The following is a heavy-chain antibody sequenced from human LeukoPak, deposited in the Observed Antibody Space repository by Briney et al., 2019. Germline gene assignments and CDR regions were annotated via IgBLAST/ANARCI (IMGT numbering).Heavy chain of an antibody. CDR3: ARGRSYGSGSSPYGMDV. CDR1: GFTFNSYW. D-gene: IGHD3-10*01. J-gene: IGHJ6*04. V-gene: IGHV3-74*01. CDR2: TSSDGSST. Sequence: GGSLRLSCAASGFTFNSYWMHWVRQAPGKGLVWVAQTSSDGSSTSYADSVKGRFTISRDNAKNTLYLQMNSLRAEDTAVYYCARGRSYGSGSSPYGMDVWGKGTTVTVSS.